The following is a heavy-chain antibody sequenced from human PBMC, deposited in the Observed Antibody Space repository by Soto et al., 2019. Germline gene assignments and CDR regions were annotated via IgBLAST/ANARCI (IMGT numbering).Heavy chain of an antibody. CDR1: GGSISSGGYY. V-gene: IGHV4-31*03. CDR3: ARDYYGSGAVDY. J-gene: IGHJ4*02. CDR2: IYYSGST. Sequence: PSETLSLTCTVSGGSISSGGYYWSWIRQHPGKGLEWIGYIYYSGSTYYNPSLKSRVTISVDTSKNQFSLKLSSVTAADTAVYYCARDYYGSGAVDYWGQGTLVTVSS. D-gene: IGHD3-10*01.